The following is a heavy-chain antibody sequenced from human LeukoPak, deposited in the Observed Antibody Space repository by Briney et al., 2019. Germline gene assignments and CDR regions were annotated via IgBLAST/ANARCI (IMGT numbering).Heavy chain of an antibody. V-gene: IGHV3-33*06. Sequence: GRSLRLSCAASGFTFSSYGMRWVRQAPGKGLEWVAVIWYDGSNKYYADSVKGRFTISRDNSQNTLYLQMNSLRVEDTAVHYCAKDTGLVGATRYYFDYWGQGTLVTVSS. CDR1: GFTFSSYG. CDR3: AKDTGLVGATRYYFDY. CDR2: IWYDGSNK. J-gene: IGHJ4*02. D-gene: IGHD1-26*01.